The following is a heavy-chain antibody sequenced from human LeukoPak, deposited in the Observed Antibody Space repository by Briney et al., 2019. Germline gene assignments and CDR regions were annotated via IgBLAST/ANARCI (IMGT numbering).Heavy chain of an antibody. CDR2: MNPNSGNT. J-gene: IGHJ3*02. V-gene: IGHV1-8*03. CDR3: ARGLETGYCSSTSCHDAFDI. CDR1: GYTFTSYD. Sequence: ASVKVSCKASGYTFTSYDINWVRQATGQGLEWMGWMNPNSGNTGYAQKFQGRVTITRNTSISTAYMELSSLRSEDTAVYYCARGLETGYCSSTSCHDAFDIWGQGTMVTVSS. D-gene: IGHD2-2*01.